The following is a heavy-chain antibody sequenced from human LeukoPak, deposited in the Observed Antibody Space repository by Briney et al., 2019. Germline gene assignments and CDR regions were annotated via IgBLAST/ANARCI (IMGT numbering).Heavy chain of an antibody. V-gene: IGHV3-23*01. D-gene: IGHD3-22*01. CDR2: ISGSGGST. J-gene: IGHJ4*02. Sequence: GGSLRLSCAASGFTFSSYAMSWVRQAPGKGLEWVSAISGSGGSTYYADSVKGRFTISRDNSKNTLYLQMNSLRAEDTAVYYCAKPYYYDSSGYHLDYWGQGTLVTVSS. CDR1: GFTFSSYA. CDR3: AKPYYYDSSGYHLDY.